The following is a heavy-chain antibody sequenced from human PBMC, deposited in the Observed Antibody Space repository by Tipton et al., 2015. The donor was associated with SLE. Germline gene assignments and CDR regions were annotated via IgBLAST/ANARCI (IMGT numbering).Heavy chain of an antibody. CDR1: GFTFSSYA. CDR3: ARVGLDEGDWFDP. J-gene: IGHJ5*02. D-gene: IGHD3-16*01. Sequence: SLRLSCAASGFTFSSYAMSWVRQAPGKGLEWVSAISGSGGSTYYADSVKGRFTISRDNSKNTLYLQMNSLRAEDTAVYYCARVGLDEGDWFDPWGQGTLVTVSS. CDR2: ISGSGGST. V-gene: IGHV3-23*01.